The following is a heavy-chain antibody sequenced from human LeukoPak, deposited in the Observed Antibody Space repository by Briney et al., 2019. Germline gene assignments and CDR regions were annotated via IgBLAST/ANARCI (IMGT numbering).Heavy chain of an antibody. CDR2: ISGSGAST. J-gene: IGHJ4*02. D-gene: IGHD3-22*01. CDR1: GFTFSSYG. V-gene: IGHV3-23*01. CDR3: AKVASSDYFDY. Sequence: GGTLRLSCAASGFTFSSYGMNWVRQAPGKVLEWVSGISGSGASTYYADSVKGRFTISRDNSKNTLYLQMNSLRAEDTAVYYCAKVASSDYFDYWGQGTLVTVSS.